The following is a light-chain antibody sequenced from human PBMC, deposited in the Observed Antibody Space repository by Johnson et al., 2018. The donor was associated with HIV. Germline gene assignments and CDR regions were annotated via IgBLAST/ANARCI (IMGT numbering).Light chain of an antibody. CDR1: SSNIENNY. CDR2: ETN. CDR3: GTWDSSLSAGV. V-gene: IGLV1-51*02. J-gene: IGLJ1*01. Sequence: QSVLTQSPSVSAAPGQKVTISCSGSSSNIENNYVSWYQHLPRTAPKLLIYETNKRPSGTPDRFSGSKSGTSATLGITGLQTGDEADYYCGTWDSSLSAGVFGAGTNVTVL.